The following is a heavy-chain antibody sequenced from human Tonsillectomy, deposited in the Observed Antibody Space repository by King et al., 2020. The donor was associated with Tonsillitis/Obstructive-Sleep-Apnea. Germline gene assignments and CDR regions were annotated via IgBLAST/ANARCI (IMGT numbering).Heavy chain of an antibody. D-gene: IGHD2-21*01. V-gene: IGHV1-69*01. CDR2: IIPIFGTA. CDR1: GGSFSSYA. CDR3: ARDLAYCGGDCHSNPAFDI. Sequence: QLVQSGAEVKKPGSSVKVSCKASGGSFSSYAISWVRQAPRQGLEWMEGIIPIFGTANYSPKFQGSVMITVDESTGTAYMELSSLRSDDTAVDYCARDLAYCGGDCHSNPAFDIWGQGTMVTVSS. J-gene: IGHJ3*02.